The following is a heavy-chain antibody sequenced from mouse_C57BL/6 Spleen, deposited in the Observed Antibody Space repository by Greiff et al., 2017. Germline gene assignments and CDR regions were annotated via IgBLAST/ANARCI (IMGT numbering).Heavy chain of an antibody. V-gene: IGHV14-4*01. Sequence: EVQLQQSGAELVRPGASVKLSCTASGFNIKDDYMHWVKQRPEQGLEWIGWIDPENGDTEYASKFQGKATITADTSSNTAYLQRSSLTSEDTAVYYCTAGYKPSCDYWGQGTTLTVSS. CDR3: TAGYKPSCDY. D-gene: IGHD1-3*01. J-gene: IGHJ2*01. CDR1: GFNIKDDY. CDR2: IDPENGDT.